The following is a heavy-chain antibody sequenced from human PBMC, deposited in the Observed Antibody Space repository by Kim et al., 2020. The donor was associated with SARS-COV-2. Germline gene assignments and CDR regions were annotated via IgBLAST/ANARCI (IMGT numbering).Heavy chain of an antibody. J-gene: IGHJ4*02. CDR1: GFTFSNYA. D-gene: IGHD5-12*01. Sequence: GGSLRLSCSASGFTFSNYAMHWVRQAPGKGLEYVSAINSNGGSTYYADSVKGRFTISRDNSKNTLYLQMSSLRAEDTAVYYCVKGLVVDIVATAIDYWGQGTLVTVSS. CDR2: INSNGGST. CDR3: VKGLVVDIVATAIDY. V-gene: IGHV3-64D*09.